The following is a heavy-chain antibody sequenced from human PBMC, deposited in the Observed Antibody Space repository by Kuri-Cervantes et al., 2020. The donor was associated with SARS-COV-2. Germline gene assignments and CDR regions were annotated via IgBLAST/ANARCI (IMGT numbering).Heavy chain of an antibody. CDR2: IKQDGSEK. CDR1: GFTFDDYA. V-gene: IGHV3-7*01. J-gene: IGHJ4*02. Sequence: GESLKISCAASGFTFDDYAMHWVRQAPGKGLEWVANIKQDGSEKYYVDSVKGRFTISRDNAKNSLYLQMNSLRAEDTAVYYCARARMAGPFDYWGQGTLVTSPQ. D-gene: IGHD5-24*01. CDR3: ARARMAGPFDY.